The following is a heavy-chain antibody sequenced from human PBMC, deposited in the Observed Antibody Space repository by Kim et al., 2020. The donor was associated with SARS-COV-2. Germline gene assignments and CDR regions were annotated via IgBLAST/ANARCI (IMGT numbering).Heavy chain of an antibody. J-gene: IGHJ4*02. CDR2: INHSGST. CDR1: GGSFSGYY. Sequence: SETLSLTCAVYGGSFSGYYWSWIRQPPGKGLEWIGEINHSGSTNYNPSLKSRVTISVDTSKNQFSLKLSSVTAADTAVYYCARGGLRIFKYYYDRGLFDYWGQGTLVTVSS. V-gene: IGHV4-34*01. D-gene: IGHD3-22*01. CDR3: ARGGLRIFKYYYDRGLFDY.